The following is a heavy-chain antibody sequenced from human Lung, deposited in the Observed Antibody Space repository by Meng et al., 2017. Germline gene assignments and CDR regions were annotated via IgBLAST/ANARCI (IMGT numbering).Heavy chain of an antibody. D-gene: IGHD1-26*01. CDR2: IDNTGST. Sequence: QLQLQESGPGLVKPSATLSLNCTVSGGSISSSSYYWGWTRQPPGKGLEWIGSIDNTGSTHYNPSLKRRVSMSVDTSKNQFSLRLNSVTAADTAVYYCVRLDWELLNWFDPWGQGTLVTVSS. CDR1: GGSISSSSYY. CDR3: VRLDWELLNWFDP. J-gene: IGHJ5*02. V-gene: IGHV4-39*01.